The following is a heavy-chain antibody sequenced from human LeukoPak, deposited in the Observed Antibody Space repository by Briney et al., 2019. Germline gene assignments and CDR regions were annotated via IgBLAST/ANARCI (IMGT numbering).Heavy chain of an antibody. Sequence: ASVKVSCKVSGYTLTELSMHWVRQAPGKGLEWMGGFDPEDGETIYAQKFQGRVTMTEDTSTDTAYMELCSLRSEDTAVYYCATEGIAVAGGGHAFDIWGQGTMVTVSS. V-gene: IGHV1-24*01. J-gene: IGHJ3*02. CDR2: FDPEDGET. D-gene: IGHD6-19*01. CDR3: ATEGIAVAGGGHAFDI. CDR1: GYTLTELS.